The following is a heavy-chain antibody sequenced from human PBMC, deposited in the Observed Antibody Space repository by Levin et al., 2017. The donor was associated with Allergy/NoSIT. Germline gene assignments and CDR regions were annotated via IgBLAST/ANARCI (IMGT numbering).Heavy chain of an antibody. CDR1: GFSFSGSV. Sequence: QAGGSLRLSCATSGFSFSGSVMYWVRQASGKGLEWVGQITTKADNYATIYAPPVNGRFTISRDDAKNTAYLQMNSLKTEDTAVYYCTSPKRISCGGDCRDFWGQGTLVTVSS. V-gene: IGHV3-73*01. CDR3: TSPKRISCGGDCRDF. CDR2: ITTKADNYAT. J-gene: IGHJ4*02. D-gene: IGHD2-21*02.